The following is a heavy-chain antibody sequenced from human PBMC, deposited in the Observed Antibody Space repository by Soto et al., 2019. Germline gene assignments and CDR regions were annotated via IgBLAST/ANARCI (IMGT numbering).Heavy chain of an antibody. J-gene: IGHJ4*02. V-gene: IGHV4-39*01. D-gene: IGHD2-8*01. CDR1: GDSIIAIGYY. Sequence: SETLPLPCSVSGDSIIAIGYYWGWIRQPPGKGLQWIGNAYSTGSTFSHPSLTSRVFISVDTSKNKFSLRLTSVTAADTAVYYCARSHYTYGLLIDYWXPGIMVTVSS. CDR2: AYSTGST. CDR3: ARSHYTYGLLIDY.